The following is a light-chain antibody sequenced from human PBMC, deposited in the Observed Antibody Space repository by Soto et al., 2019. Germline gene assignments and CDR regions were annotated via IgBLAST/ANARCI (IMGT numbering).Light chain of an antibody. CDR1: QSINSW. Sequence: DIQMTQSPSTLSASVGDRVTITCRASQSINSWLAWYQQKPGKAPKLLIYKASSLEGGVPSRFSGRGSGTEFTFTISSLQPDDFATYYCQQYNSYSYTFGQGTKLEIK. J-gene: IGKJ2*01. CDR2: KAS. CDR3: QQYNSYSYT. V-gene: IGKV1-5*03.